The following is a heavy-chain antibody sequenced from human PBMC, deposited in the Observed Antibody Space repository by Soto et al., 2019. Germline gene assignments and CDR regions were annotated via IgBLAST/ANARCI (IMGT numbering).Heavy chain of an antibody. Sequence: QVQLVESGGGVVQPGRSLRLSCAASGFTFSSYGMHWVRQTPGKGLEWVAVILYDGSNKHYADSVKGRFTISRDNSKNKLYLQMNSLRTDDTAVYYCAKGGSSSWLYGMDVWGQGTTVTVSP. J-gene: IGHJ6*01. CDR1: GFTFSSYG. CDR3: AKGGSSSWLYGMDV. D-gene: IGHD6-13*01. CDR2: ILYDGSNK. V-gene: IGHV3-30*18.